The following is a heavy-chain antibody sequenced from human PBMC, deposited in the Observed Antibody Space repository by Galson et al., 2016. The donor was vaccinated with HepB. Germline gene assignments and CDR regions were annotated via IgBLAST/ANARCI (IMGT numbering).Heavy chain of an antibody. D-gene: IGHD3-22*01. CDR1: GGSISYNYW. Sequence: ETLSLTCAVSGGSISYNYWWSWVRQPPGQGLEWIGQIYHSGIRNYNPSLKSRVSISVDKSKNHFSLQLTSVTAADTAIYFCAKSRYSDTTGYFFPDFWGQGTLVTVSS. V-gene: IGHV4-4*01. CDR3: AKSRYSDTTGYFFPDF. CDR2: IYHSGIR. J-gene: IGHJ4*02.